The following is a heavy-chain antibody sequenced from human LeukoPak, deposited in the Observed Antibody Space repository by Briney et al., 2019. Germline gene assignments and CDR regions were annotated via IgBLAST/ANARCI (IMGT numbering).Heavy chain of an antibody. D-gene: IGHD1-26*01. Sequence: GGSLRLSCAVSGFIFSSYDMKWVRGARGRGGEGVSYISSRSSTKHYADSVKRRFTISRDNAKNSLYLQMKSLRDEDTAVYYCAGSVGASGGDAFDIWGQGTMVTVSS. J-gene: IGHJ3*02. V-gene: IGHV3-48*02. CDR2: ISSRSSTK. CDR1: GFIFSSYD. CDR3: AGSVGASGGDAFDI.